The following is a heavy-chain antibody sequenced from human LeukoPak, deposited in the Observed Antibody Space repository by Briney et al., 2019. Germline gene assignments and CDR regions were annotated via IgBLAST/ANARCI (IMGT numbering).Heavy chain of an antibody. CDR3: ARHYYGSSGYYYFDY. CDR2: IYPGDSHT. CDR1: GYSFSNYW. J-gene: IGHJ4*01. V-gene: IGHV5-51*01. Sequence: GESLKISCKGSGYSFSNYWIGWVRQMPGRGLEWMGIIYPGDSHTTYSPSFEGQVTISADKSISSAYLQWSSLKASDTAMYYCARHYYGSSGYYYFDYWGHGTLVTVSS. D-gene: IGHD3-22*01.